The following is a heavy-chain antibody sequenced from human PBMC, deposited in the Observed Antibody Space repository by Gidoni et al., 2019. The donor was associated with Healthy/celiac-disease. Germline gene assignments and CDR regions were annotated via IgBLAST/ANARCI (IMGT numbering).Heavy chain of an antibody. D-gene: IGHD2-21*02. Sequence: VQLVESGGGVVQPGRSLRLSCAASGFTFSSYGMHWVRQAPGKGLEWVAVIWYDGSNKYYADSVKGRFTISRDNSKNTLYLQMNSLRAEDTAVYYCARDPGTVTALDYWGQGTLVTVSS. J-gene: IGHJ4*02. CDR3: ARDPGTVTALDY. CDR2: IWYDGSNK. CDR1: GFTFSSYG. V-gene: IGHV3-33*01.